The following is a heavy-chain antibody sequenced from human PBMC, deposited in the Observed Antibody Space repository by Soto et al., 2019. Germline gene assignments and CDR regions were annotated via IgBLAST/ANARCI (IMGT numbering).Heavy chain of an antibody. V-gene: IGHV4-59*08. CDR2: IYYSGST. CDR3: ARGGGDYNWNYVSSPYYYYYMDV. Sequence: SETLSLTCTVSGGSISSYYWSWIRQPPGKGLEWIGYIYYSGSTNYNPSLKSRVTISVDTSKNQFSLKLSSVTAADTAVYYCARGGGDYNWNYVSSPYYYYYMDVWGKGTTVTVSS. D-gene: IGHD1-7*01. CDR1: GGSISSYY. J-gene: IGHJ6*03.